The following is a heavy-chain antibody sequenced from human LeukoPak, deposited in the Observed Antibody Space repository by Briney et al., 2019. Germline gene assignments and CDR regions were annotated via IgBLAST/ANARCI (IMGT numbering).Heavy chain of an antibody. CDR1: GFNFKSYA. J-gene: IGHJ4*02. D-gene: IGHD1-26*01. Sequence: GGSLRLSCAASGFNFKSYAIDWVRQAPGKGLEWVAVISYDGSNEYYAYSVEGRFTISRDNSKDTLFLQKNRLRPDDTAVYYCAKDTDGASYGRGWYFDCWGQGTLVTVSS. V-gene: IGHV3-30*18. CDR3: AKDTDGASYGRGWYFDC. CDR2: ISYDGSNE.